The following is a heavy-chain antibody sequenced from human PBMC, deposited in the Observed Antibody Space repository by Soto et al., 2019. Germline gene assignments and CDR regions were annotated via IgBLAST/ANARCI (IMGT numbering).Heavy chain of an antibody. CDR2: ISSNGGST. J-gene: IGHJ5*02. CDR1: GFTFSSYA. D-gene: IGHD2-8*01. V-gene: IGHV3-64D*08. CDR3: VKDRCTNGVCYIST. Sequence: GESLKISCSASGFTFSSYAMHWVRQAPGKGLEYVSAISSNGGSTYYADSVKGRFTISRDNSKNTLYLQMSSLRAEDTAVYYCVKDRCTNGVCYISTWGQGTLVTVSS.